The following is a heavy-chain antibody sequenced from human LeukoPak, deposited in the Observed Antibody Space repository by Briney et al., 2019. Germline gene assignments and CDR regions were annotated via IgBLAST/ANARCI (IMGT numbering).Heavy chain of an antibody. V-gene: IGHV4-61*02. CDR3: ARDPHPYYFDY. Sequence: SETLSLTCTVSGGSISSGSYYWSWIRQPAGKGLEWIGRIYTSGSTNYNPSLKSRVTISVDTSKNQFSLKLSSVTAADTAVYYCARDPHPYYFDYWGQGTLVTVSS. CDR2: IYTSGST. CDR1: GGSISSGSYY. J-gene: IGHJ4*02.